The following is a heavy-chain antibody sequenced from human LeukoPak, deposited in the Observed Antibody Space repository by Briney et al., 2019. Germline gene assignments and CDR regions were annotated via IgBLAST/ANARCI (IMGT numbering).Heavy chain of an antibody. CDR1: GFTFNNYW. CDR3: ARVMAASVWRSYGSYYYYYYMDV. Sequence: GGSLRLXCAASGFTFNNYWMGWVRPAPGKGLEWVANIKEDGSEKNYVDSVKGRFTISRDNAKNSLYLQMSSLRAADTAVYYCARVMAASVWRSYGSYYYYYYMDVWGKGTTVTVSS. CDR2: IKEDGSEK. J-gene: IGHJ6*03. D-gene: IGHD3-16*01. V-gene: IGHV3-7*01.